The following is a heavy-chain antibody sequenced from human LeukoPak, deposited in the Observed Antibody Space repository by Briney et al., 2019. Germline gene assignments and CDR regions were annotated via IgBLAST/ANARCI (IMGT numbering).Heavy chain of an antibody. CDR1: GGTLSSYA. D-gene: IGHD3-9*01. CDR3: ASHLRYFDWYNDY. J-gene: IGHJ4*02. CDR2: IIPILGIA. Sequence: GASVKVSCKASGGTLSSYAISWVRQAPGQGLEWMGRIIPILGIANYAQKFQGRVTITADKSTSTAYMELSSLRSEDTAVYYCASHLRYFDWYNDYWGQGTLVTVSS. V-gene: IGHV1-69*04.